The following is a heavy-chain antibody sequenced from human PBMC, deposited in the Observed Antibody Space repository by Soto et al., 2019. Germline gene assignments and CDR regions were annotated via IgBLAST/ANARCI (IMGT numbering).Heavy chain of an antibody. J-gene: IGHJ6*02. CDR2: ISYDGSNK. D-gene: IGHD2-15*01. V-gene: IGHV3-30*03. CDR3: ATEGYCSGGSCYDYYYGMDV. Sequence: GGSLRLSCAASGFTFSSYGMHWVRQAPGKGLEWVAVISYDGSNKYYADSVKGRFTISRDNSKNTLYLQMNSLRAEDTAVYYCATEGYCSGGSCYDYYYGMDVWGQGTTVTVSS. CDR1: GFTFSSYG.